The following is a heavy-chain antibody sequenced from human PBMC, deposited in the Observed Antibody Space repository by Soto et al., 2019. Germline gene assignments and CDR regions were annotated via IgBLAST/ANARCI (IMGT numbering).Heavy chain of an antibody. CDR1: GGSISNYY. D-gene: IGHD3-3*01. CDR3: ARGGQDFWSGPFDY. V-gene: IGHV4-4*07. CDR2: IDTSGST. Sequence: QGQLQESGPGLVKHSETLSLTCTVSGGSISNYYCNWIRQPAGKGLEWIGRIDTSGSTNYNPSLKSRVTMSVDTSKQEFSLKLSSVTAADTALYYCARGGQDFWSGPFDYWGRGALVTVSS. J-gene: IGHJ4*02.